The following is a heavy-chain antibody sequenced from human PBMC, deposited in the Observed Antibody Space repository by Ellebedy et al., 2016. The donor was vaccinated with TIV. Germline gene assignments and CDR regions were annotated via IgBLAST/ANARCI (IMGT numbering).Heavy chain of an antibody. V-gene: IGHV5-51*01. CDR2: IYPRDSDT. Sequence: GGSLRLSCQGSGSTFPTYWIGWLRQMPGKGLEWIGVIYPRDSDTRYSPSFQGRVTISADQSISTVYLQWSSLKASDTAVYYCARESTNQGGWYFDLWGRGTLVIVSS. J-gene: IGHJ2*01. CDR1: GSTFPTYW. CDR3: ARESTNQGGWYFDL. D-gene: IGHD2-8*01.